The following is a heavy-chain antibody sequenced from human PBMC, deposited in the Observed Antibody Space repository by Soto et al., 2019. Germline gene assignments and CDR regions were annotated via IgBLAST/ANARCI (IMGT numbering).Heavy chain of an antibody. CDR3: ARGSDGSGSYYYGMDV. J-gene: IGHJ6*02. Sequence: QVQLQQWGAGLLKPSETLSLTCAVYGGSFSGYYWSWIRQPPGKGLEWIGEINHSGSTNYNPSLKSRVTISVDTSKNQFSLKLSSVTAADTAVYYCARGSDGSGSYYYGMDVWGQGTTVTVSS. V-gene: IGHV4-34*01. CDR2: INHSGST. CDR1: GGSFSGYY. D-gene: IGHD3-10*01.